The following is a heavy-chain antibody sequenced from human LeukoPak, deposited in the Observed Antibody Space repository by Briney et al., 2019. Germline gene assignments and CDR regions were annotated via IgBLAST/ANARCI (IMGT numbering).Heavy chain of an antibody. V-gene: IGHV5-51*01. CDR3: ARRSYGGKDFDY. CDR1: GYSFTSYW. Sequence: GESLKISCKGSGYSFTSYWIAWVRQMPGKDLEWMGIIYPDDSDTRYSPSFQGQVTISADKSISTGYLQWRSLKASDTAMYYCARRSYGGKDFDYWGQGALVSVSS. CDR2: IYPDDSDT. D-gene: IGHD4-23*01. J-gene: IGHJ4*02.